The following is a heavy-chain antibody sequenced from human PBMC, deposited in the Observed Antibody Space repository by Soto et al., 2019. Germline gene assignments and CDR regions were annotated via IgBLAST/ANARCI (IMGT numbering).Heavy chain of an antibody. Sequence: EVQLVESGGGLVQPGGSLRLSCAASGFTVSSNYMSWVRQAPGKGLEWVSVIYSGGSTYYADSVKGRFTISRDNSKNTLYLQMNSLRAEDTAVYYCAGQYSSSWYYFDYWGQGTLVTVSS. J-gene: IGHJ4*02. CDR1: GFTVSSNY. CDR3: AGQYSSSWYYFDY. V-gene: IGHV3-66*04. D-gene: IGHD6-13*01. CDR2: IYSGGST.